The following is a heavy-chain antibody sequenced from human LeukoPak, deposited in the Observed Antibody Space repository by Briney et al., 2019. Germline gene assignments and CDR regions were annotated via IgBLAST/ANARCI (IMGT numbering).Heavy chain of an antibody. J-gene: IGHJ4*02. CDR1: GFTFSSYA. V-gene: IGHV3-30-3*01. D-gene: IGHD3-16*01. Sequence: GGSLRLSCAASGFTFSSYAMHWVRQAPGKGLEWVAVISYDGSNKYYADSVKGRFTISRDNSKNTLYLQMNSLRAEDTAVYYCARGTPRLDLRGGNDYWGQGTLVTVSS. CDR2: ISYDGSNK. CDR3: ARGTPRLDLRGGNDY.